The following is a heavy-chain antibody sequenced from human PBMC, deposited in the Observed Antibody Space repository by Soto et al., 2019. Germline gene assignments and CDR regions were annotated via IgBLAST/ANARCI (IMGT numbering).Heavy chain of an antibody. J-gene: IGHJ2*01. CDR1: GGSFSGFY. CDR2: IDQSGGHHTGST. D-gene: IGHD1-26*01. CDR3: ARGLKVGTTIYWYFDR. V-gene: IGHV4-34*01. Sequence: QVQLHQWGTELLKPSETLSLTCAVDGGSFSGFYWNWIRQTPGKGLEWIGEIDQSGGHHTGSTNCTPSLVSRVIISGDTSKNQMSMTLNSVTAADTALCSCARGLKVGTTIYWYFDRWGRGTLVTVSS.